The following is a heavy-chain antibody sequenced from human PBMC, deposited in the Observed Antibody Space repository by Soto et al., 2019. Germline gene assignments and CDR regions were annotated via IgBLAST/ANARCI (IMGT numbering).Heavy chain of an antibody. CDR2: ISGSGGST. CDR3: AKDRPFGESQPYGMDV. V-gene: IGHV3-23*01. CDR1: GFTFSSYA. D-gene: IGHD3-10*01. J-gene: IGHJ6*02. Sequence: GGSLRLSCAASGFTFSSYAMSWVRQAPGKGLEWVSAISGSGGSTYYADSVKGRFTISRDNSKNTLNLQMNSLRAEDTAVYYCAKDRPFGESQPYGMDVWGQGTTVTVSS.